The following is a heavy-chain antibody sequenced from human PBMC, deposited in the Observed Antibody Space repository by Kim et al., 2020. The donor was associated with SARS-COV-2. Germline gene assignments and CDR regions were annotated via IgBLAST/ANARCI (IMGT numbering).Heavy chain of an antibody. V-gene: IGHV3-30*18. J-gene: IGHJ4*02. CDR3: AKFARRRDGGYYFDY. CDR1: GFTFSSYG. Sequence: GGSLRLSCAASGFTFSSYGMHWVRQAPGKGLEWVAVISYDGSNKYYADSVKGRFTISRDNSKNTLYLQMNSLRAEDTAVYYCAKFARRRDGGYYFDYWGQGTLVTVSS. CDR2: ISYDGSNK.